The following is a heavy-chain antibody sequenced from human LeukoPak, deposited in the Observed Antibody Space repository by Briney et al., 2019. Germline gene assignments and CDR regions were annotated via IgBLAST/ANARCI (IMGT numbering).Heavy chain of an antibody. CDR1: GFTFRNHG. J-gene: IGHJ6*02. CDR2: VWYDGKNK. Sequence: GGSLRLSCAASGFTFRNHGMHWVRQAPGKGLEWVAIVWYDGKNKFYGDSVKGRFTISRDNSKNTVDLQMNSLRVEDTAVYYCAKRGTRATHGMDVWGQGTTVTVSS. D-gene: IGHD3-16*01. V-gene: IGHV3-33*06. CDR3: AKRGTRATHGMDV.